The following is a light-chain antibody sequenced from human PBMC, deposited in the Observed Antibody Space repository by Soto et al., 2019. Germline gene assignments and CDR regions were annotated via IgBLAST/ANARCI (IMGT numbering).Light chain of an antibody. Sequence: EVVLTQSPGTLSLSPGERATLSCRASRTVDGNYLAWYHQKPGQAPRLLIHSASTRAPGTPDRFSASGAGTDFTLTISRLELEDSAVYYCPKYTAQPRNFGPLTTVDIK. CDR1: RTVDGNY. V-gene: IGKV3-20*01. CDR2: SAS. J-gene: IGKJ3*01. CDR3: PKYTAQPRN.